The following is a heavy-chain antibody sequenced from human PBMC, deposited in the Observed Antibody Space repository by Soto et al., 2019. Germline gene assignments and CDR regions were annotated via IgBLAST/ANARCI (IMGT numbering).Heavy chain of an antibody. Sequence: EVQLVESGGGLVQPGGSLRLSCAACGFTFSSYYMNWVRQAPGKGLVWVARITSDGSSTTYADSVKGRFTISRDNAKNTLYLQMNSLRAEDTAVYSCARERGGGFGDVWGQGTTVTVSS. CDR2: ITSDGSST. V-gene: IGHV3-74*01. J-gene: IGHJ6*02. CDR1: GFTFSSYY. CDR3: ARERGGGFGDV. D-gene: IGHD3-10*01.